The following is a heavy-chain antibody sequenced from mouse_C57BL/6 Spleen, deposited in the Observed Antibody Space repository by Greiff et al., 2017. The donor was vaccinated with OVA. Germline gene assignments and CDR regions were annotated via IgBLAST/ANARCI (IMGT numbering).Heavy chain of an antibody. CDR2: IDPEDGDT. J-gene: IGHJ4*01. V-gene: IGHV14-1*01. D-gene: IGHD1-1*01. Sequence: EVQLQQSGAELVRPGASVKLSCTASGFNIKDYYMHWVKQRPEQGLEWIGRIDPEDGDTEYAPKFQGKATMTADTSSNTAYLQLSSLTSEDTAVYYCTTVYYGSSPYYAMDYWGQGTSVTVSS. CDR3: TTVYYGSSPYYAMDY. CDR1: GFNIKDYY.